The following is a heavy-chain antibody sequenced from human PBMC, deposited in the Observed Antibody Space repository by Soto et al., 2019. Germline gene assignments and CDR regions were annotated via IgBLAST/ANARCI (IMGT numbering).Heavy chain of an antibody. CDR3: AKSFGGRSGHYFDY. CDR1: GFTFDDYA. D-gene: IGHD1-26*01. J-gene: IGHJ4*02. CDR2: ISWNSGSI. V-gene: IGHV3-9*01. Sequence: EVQLVESGGGLVQPGRSLRLSCAASGFTFDDYAMHWVRQAPGKGLEWVSGISWNSGSIGYADSVKGRFTISRDNAKNSLYLQMNSLRAEDTALYYCAKSFGGRSGHYFDYWGQGTLVTVSS.